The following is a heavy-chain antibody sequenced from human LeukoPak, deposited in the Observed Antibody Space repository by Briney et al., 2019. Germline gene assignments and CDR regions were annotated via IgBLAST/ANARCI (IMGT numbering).Heavy chain of an antibody. V-gene: IGHV3-23*01. CDR1: GFTFSSYA. CDR3: AKDPMNTVTTVDSD. J-gene: IGHJ4*02. Sequence: GGSLRLSCAASGFTFSSYAMSWVRQAPGKGLEWVSSISGSDSSTYYPDSVKGRFTISRDNSKNTLYLQMTSLRAEETAVYYCAKDPMNTVTTVDSDWGQGTLVTVSS. D-gene: IGHD4-17*01. CDR2: ISGSDSST.